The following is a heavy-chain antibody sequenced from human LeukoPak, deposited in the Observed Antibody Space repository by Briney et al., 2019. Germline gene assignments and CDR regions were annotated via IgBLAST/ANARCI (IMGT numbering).Heavy chain of an antibody. V-gene: IGHV4-34*01. CDR2: INHAGDI. CDR3: ARGDKLTYYYGSGSYFC. CDR1: GGSFSGYY. Sequence: SETLSLTCAVSGGSFSGYYWNWIRQPPGKGLEWIGEINHAGDINYNPSLKSRVTISRNPFSLKLSSVTAADTAVYYCARGDKLTYYYGSGSYFCWGQGTLVTVSS. J-gene: IGHJ4*02. D-gene: IGHD3-10*01.